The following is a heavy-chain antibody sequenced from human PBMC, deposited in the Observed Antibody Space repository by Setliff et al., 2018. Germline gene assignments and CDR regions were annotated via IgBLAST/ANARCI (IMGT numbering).Heavy chain of an antibody. D-gene: IGHD3-22*01. V-gene: IGHV1-18*01. CDR3: VRGQGPRTVVAIPFDH. Sequence: ASVKVSCKTSGFGFTTFGISWVRQAPGQGLEWMGWISPYYGSTNYAQKFQGRVTMTTDTSTSTAYMELTSLTSDDTALYYCVRGQGPRTVVAIPFDHWGQGTLVTVSS. CDR2: ISPYYGST. J-gene: IGHJ4*02. CDR1: GFGFTTFG.